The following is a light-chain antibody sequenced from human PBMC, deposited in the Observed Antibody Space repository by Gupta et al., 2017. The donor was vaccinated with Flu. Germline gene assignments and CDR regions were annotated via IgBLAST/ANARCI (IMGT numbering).Light chain of an antibody. CDR1: TEAGTSGYA. CDR2: GAN. V-gene: IGLV7-43*01. CDR3: ILYCAGTWV. J-gene: IGLJ3*02. Sequence: GTATPTFASSTEAGTSGYAPNWFQPKPGHAPRTLIFGANYNHTGTPARFSGSPLGGKAALTLSGVQPEDEADYYCILYCAGTWVFGGGTKLTVL.